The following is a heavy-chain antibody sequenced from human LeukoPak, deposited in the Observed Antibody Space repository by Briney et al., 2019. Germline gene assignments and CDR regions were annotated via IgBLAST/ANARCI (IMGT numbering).Heavy chain of an antibody. V-gene: IGHV3-21*01. Sequence: GGSLRLSRAASGFTFSSYSMNWVRQAPGKGLEWVSSISSSSSYIYYADSVKGRFTISRDNAKNSLYLQMNSLRAEDTALYYCARGYSGTYRVDYWGQGTLVTVSS. CDR1: GFTFSSYS. D-gene: IGHD1-26*01. CDR2: ISSSSSYI. J-gene: IGHJ4*02. CDR3: ARGYSGTYRVDY.